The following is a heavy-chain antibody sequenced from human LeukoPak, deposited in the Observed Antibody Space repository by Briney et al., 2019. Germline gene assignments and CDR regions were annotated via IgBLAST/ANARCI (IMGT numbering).Heavy chain of an antibody. CDR1: GYTFTGYF. Sequence: ASVKVSCKASGYTFTGYFMHWVRQAPGQGLEWMGRINPNSGDTNYAQNFQGRVTMTRDTSISTAYMELSRLRSDDTAVYYCARDLSSTSNWELDYWGQGPLVTVSS. J-gene: IGHJ4*02. CDR2: INPNSGDT. V-gene: IGHV1-2*06. D-gene: IGHD7-27*01. CDR3: ARDLSSTSNWELDY.